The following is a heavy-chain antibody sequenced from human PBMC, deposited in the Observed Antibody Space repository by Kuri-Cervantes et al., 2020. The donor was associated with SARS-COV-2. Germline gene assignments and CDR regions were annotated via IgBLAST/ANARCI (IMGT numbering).Heavy chain of an antibody. J-gene: IGHJ6*02. CDR3: ARDRKVRILGSGYPYYYYYGMDV. D-gene: IGHD3-3*01. Sequence: ASVKVSCKASGYTFTSYAMHWVRQAPGQRLEWMGWINAGNGNTNYAQKLQGRVTMTTDTSTSTAYMELRSLRSDDTAVYYCARDRKVRILGSGYPYYYYYGMDVWGQGTTVTVSS. CDR2: INAGNGNT. CDR1: GYTFTSYA. V-gene: IGHV1-3*01.